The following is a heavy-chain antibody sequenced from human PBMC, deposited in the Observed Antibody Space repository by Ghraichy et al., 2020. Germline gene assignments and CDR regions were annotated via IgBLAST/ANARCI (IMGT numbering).Heavy chain of an antibody. CDR2: ISYDGSNQ. Sequence: GGSLRLSCEASGFIFSSFGMHWVRQAPGKGLEWVAVISYDGSNQYYADSLKGRFTISRDNSKKTMYLQMIGLRAEDTAVYYCGRDDSSGYSVIDHWGQGTLVTVSP. J-gene: IGHJ1*01. V-gene: IGHV3-30*03. D-gene: IGHD3-22*01. CDR1: GFIFSSFG. CDR3: GRDDSSGYSVIDH.